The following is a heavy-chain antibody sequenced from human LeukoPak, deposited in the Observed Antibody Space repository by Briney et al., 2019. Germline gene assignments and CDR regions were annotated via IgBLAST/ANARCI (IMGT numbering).Heavy chain of an antibody. CDR3: ARLNGSGSLSFDY. Sequence: ASVKVSCKASGYTFTGYYMHWVRQAPGQGLEWMGWINPNSGGTNYAQKFQGRVTMTRDTSTSTAYMELSRLRSDDTAVYYCARLNGSGSLSFDYWGQGTLVTVSS. CDR2: INPNSGGT. J-gene: IGHJ4*02. CDR1: GYTFTGYY. D-gene: IGHD3-10*01. V-gene: IGHV1-2*02.